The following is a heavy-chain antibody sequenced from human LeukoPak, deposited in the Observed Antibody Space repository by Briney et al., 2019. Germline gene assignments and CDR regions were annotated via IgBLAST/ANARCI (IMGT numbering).Heavy chain of an antibody. J-gene: IGHJ6*02. Sequence: ASVKVSCKASGYTFTSYGISWVRQAPGQGLEWMGWISAYNGNTNYAQKLQGRVTMTTDTSTSTAYMELRSLRSDDTAVYYCARGSTMVRGVITSYYYYGMDVWGQGTTVTVS. CDR2: ISAYNGNT. V-gene: IGHV1-18*01. CDR1: GYTFTSYG. D-gene: IGHD3-10*01. CDR3: ARGSTMVRGVITSYYYYGMDV.